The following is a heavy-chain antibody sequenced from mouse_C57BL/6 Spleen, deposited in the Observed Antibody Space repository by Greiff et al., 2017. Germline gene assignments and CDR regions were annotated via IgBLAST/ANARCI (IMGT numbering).Heavy chain of an antibody. V-gene: IGHV1-52*01. CDR2: IDPSDSAT. Sequence: QVQLQQPGAELVRPGSSVKLSCKASGYTFTSYWMHWVRQRPIQGLEWIGNIDPSDSATYYNQKFKDQATLTVDKSSSTAYMQLSRLTSEDSAVYYCARGLGTVDYWGQGTTLTVSS. J-gene: IGHJ2*01. D-gene: IGHD4-1*01. CDR1: GYTFTSYW. CDR3: ARGLGTVDY.